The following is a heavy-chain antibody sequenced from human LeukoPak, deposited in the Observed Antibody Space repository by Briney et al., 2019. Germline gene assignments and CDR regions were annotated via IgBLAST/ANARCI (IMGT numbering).Heavy chain of an antibody. CDR1: GFTFSSYG. CDR3: ARDTTELYYYGMDV. D-gene: IGHD1-1*01. V-gene: IGHV3-33*01. J-gene: IGHJ6*02. Sequence: GGSLRLSCAASGFTFSSYGMHWVRQAPGKGLEWVAVIWYDGSNKYYADSVKGRFTISRDNSKNTLYLQMNSLRAEDTAVYCCARDTTELYYYGMDVWGQGTTVTVSS. CDR2: IWYDGSNK.